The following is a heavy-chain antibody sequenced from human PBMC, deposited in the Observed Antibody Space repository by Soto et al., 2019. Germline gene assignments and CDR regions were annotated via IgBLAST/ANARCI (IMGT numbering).Heavy chain of an antibody. D-gene: IGHD2-8*01. CDR2: IIPIFGTA. CDR3: ARGLYCTNGVCYSLLDY. J-gene: IGHJ4*02. V-gene: IGHV1-69*13. CDR1: GGTFSSYA. Sequence: GASVKLSCKASGGTFSSYAISWVRQAPGQGLEWMGGIIPIFGTANYAQKFQGRVTITADESTSTAYMELSSLRSEDTAVYYCARGLYCTNGVCYSLLDYWGQGTLVTVS.